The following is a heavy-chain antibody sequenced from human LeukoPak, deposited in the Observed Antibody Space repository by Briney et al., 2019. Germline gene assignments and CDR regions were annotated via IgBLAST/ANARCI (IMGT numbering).Heavy chain of an antibody. V-gene: IGHV3-21*01. Sequence: GGSLRLSCAASGFTFSSYSMNWVRQAPGKGLEWVSSISSSSSYIYYADSVKGRFTISRDNAKNPLYLQMNSLRAEDTAVYYCARHSSSLLWFGELFPDDHFDYWGQGTLVTVSS. CDR2: ISSSSSYI. CDR3: ARHSSSLLWFGELFPDDHFDY. J-gene: IGHJ4*02. D-gene: IGHD3-10*01. CDR1: GFTFSSYS.